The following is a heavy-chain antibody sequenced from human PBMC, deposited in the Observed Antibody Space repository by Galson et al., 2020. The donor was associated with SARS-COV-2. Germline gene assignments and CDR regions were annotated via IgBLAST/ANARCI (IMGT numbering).Heavy chain of an antibody. J-gene: IGHJ4*02. CDR2: INDDGSST. CDR3: ARPHCSGGSCQFGDFDY. V-gene: IGHV3-74*01. Sequence: QSGGSLRLSCAASGFTFSTYWMHWVRQAPGKGLVWVSRINDDGSSTSYADSVKGRFTISRDNAKNTLYLQMNSLRAEDTAVYYCARPHCSGGSCQFGDFDYWGQGTLVTVSS. CDR1: GFTFSTYW. D-gene: IGHD2-15*01.